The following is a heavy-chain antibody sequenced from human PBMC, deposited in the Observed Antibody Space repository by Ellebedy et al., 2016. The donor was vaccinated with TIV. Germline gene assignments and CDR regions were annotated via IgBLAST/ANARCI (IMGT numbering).Heavy chain of an antibody. V-gene: IGHV1-18*01. Sequence: AASVKVSCKASGYTFTSYGINWVRQAPGQGLEWMGWISAYNGNTNYAQNLQGRVTMTTDTSTSTAYLELSSLRSEDTAVYYCATERHVEMATILTDAFDIWGQGTMVTVSS. D-gene: IGHD5-24*01. CDR1: GYTFTSYG. CDR3: ATERHVEMATILTDAFDI. J-gene: IGHJ3*02. CDR2: ISAYNGNT.